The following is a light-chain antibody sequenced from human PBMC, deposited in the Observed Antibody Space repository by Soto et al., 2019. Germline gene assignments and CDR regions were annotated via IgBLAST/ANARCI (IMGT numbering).Light chain of an antibody. CDR2: QDN. Sequence: SYKLTQPPSVSVSPGQTASITCSGDKLGDKSASWYQQKPGQSPVVVIYQDNKRPSGIPERFSGSNSGNTATLTISGTQALDEADYYCQAWDINTGVFCGGTKLTVL. J-gene: IGLJ2*01. V-gene: IGLV3-1*01. CDR1: KLGDKS. CDR3: QAWDINTGV.